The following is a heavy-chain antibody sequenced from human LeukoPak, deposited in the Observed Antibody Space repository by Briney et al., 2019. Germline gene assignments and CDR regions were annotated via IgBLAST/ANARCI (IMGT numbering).Heavy chain of an antibody. CDR2: ISAYNGNT. CDR1: GYTFTSYG. D-gene: IGHD2-15*01. Sequence: ASVKVSCKASGYTFTSYGISWVRQAPGQGVEWMGWISAYNGNTNYPQKLQGRVTMTTDTSTSTAYMELRSLRSDDTAVYYCAREAHFCSGGSCSNYWGQGTLVTVSS. J-gene: IGHJ4*02. V-gene: IGHV1-18*01. CDR3: AREAHFCSGGSCSNY.